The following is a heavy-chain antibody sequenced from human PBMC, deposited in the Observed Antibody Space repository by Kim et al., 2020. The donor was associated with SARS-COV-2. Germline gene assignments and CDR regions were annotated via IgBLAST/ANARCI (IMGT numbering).Heavy chain of an antibody. D-gene: IGHD1-26*01. Sequence: GGSLRLSCAASGLSFSDRHMSWIRQAPGKGLEWVSYISPGGSAAYADSVKGRFSISRDNAKKSLYLQMNSLRAEDTAVYYCAGSPREVDYWGQGTLVIVS. CDR3: AGSPREVDY. CDR2: ISPGGSA. J-gene: IGHJ4*02. CDR1: GLSFSDRH. V-gene: IGHV3-11*04.